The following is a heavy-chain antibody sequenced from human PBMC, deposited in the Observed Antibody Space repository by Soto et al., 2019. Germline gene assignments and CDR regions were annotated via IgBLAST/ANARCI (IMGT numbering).Heavy chain of an antibody. V-gene: IGHV1-69*06. CDR1: GGTFSSYA. CDR2: IIPIFGTA. CDR3: ARGRDGYNSYYFDY. Sequence: PSVKVSCKASGGTFSSYAISWVRQAPGQGLEWMGGIIPIFGTANYAQKFQGRVTITADKSTSTAYMELSSLRSEDTAVYYCARGRDGYNSYYFDYWGQGTLVTVSS. J-gene: IGHJ4*02. D-gene: IGHD5-12*01.